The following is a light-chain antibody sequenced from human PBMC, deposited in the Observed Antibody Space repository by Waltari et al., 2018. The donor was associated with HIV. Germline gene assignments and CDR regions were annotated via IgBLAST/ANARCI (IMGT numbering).Light chain of an antibody. CDR3: QSYDSGLSGSTV. CDR2: ATT. J-gene: IGLJ2*01. V-gene: IGLV1-40*01. CDR1: SSNLGAGYA. Sequence: QSVLTQPPSVSGAPGQMVTISCTGTSSNLGAGYAVHWYQQLPGTAPKLLIYATTNLPLGVPYRFFVSWSGTSASLAITGLQAEDGADYDCQSYDSGLSGSTVFGGGTKLTVL.